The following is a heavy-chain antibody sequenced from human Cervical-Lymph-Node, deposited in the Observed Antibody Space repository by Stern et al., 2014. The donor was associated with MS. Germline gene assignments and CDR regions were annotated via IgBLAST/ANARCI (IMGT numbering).Heavy chain of an antibody. Sequence: QVQLVESGGDLVKPGGSLRLSCAASGFNFSAYYMNWIRQAPGTGLEWLSYISSNGTVIYYADSVKGRFIISRDNAKQSLYLQMNRLRAEDTAVYYCARGLPSFWGQGSLVTVSP. D-gene: IGHD1-26*01. CDR1: GFNFSAYY. V-gene: IGHV3-11*01. CDR3: ARGLPSF. CDR2: ISSNGTVI. J-gene: IGHJ4*02.